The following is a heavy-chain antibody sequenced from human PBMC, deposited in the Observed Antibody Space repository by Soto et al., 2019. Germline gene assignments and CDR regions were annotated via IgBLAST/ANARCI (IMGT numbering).Heavy chain of an antibody. CDR2: IWYDGSNK. Sequence: QVQLVESGGGVVQPGRSLRLSCAASGFTFSSYGMHWVRQAPGKGLEWVAVIWYDGSNKYYAESVKGRFTISRDNSKNTLYLQMNSLRAEDTAVYYCARGEQFLEWLRGYMDVWGKGTTVTVSS. CDR3: ARGEQFLEWLRGYMDV. V-gene: IGHV3-33*01. J-gene: IGHJ6*03. D-gene: IGHD3-3*01. CDR1: GFTFSSYG.